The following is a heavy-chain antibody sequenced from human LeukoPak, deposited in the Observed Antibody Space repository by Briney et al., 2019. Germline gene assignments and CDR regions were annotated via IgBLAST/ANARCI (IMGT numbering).Heavy chain of an antibody. V-gene: IGHV3-30*04. CDR2: ISYDGSNK. CDR3: VTEGFIYGYHGLDS. Sequence: GRSLRLSCAASGFTFSSYAMHWVRQAPGKGLEWVAVISYDGSNKYYADSVKGRFTISRDNSKNTLYLQMNNLNSDDTAVYFCVTEGFIYGYHGLDSWGQGTIVTVSS. D-gene: IGHD5-18*01. CDR1: GFTFSSYA. J-gene: IGHJ3*02.